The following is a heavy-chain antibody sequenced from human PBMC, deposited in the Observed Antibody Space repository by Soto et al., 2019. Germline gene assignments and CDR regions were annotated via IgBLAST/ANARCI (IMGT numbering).Heavy chain of an antibody. Sequence: QVQLQQSGPGLVKPSETLSLTCVVSGDGVSSNTAAWNWIRQSPSRGPEWLGRTFYRSEWYNDYAVSVRGRITINPDTSKNQFSLQLNSVTPEDTAVYYCARDFITNRYGGRGMDVWGPGTTVTVSS. J-gene: IGHJ6*02. V-gene: IGHV6-1*01. CDR2: TFYRSEWYN. D-gene: IGHD1-1*01. CDR1: GDGVSSNTAA. CDR3: ARDFITNRYGGRGMDV.